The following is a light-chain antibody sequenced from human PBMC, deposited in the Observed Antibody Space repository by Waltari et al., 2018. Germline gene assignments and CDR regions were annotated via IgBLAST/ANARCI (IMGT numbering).Light chain of an antibody. CDR1: QGISSY. CDR3: QQYYSYPHT. V-gene: IGKV1-8*01. CDR2: AAS. J-gene: IGKJ4*01. Sequence: AIRITQSPSSLSASTGDRVTITCRASQGISSYLAWYQQKPGKAPKLLIYAASTLQSGVPSRFSGSGSGTDFTLTINCLQSEDFATYYCQQYYSYPHTFGGGTKVEIK.